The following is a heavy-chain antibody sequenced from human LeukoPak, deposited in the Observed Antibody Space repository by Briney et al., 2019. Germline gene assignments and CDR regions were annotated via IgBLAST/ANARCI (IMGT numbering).Heavy chain of an antibody. CDR3: ARSLRAGYGLLDY. J-gene: IGHJ4*02. CDR1: GFTSTNTW. CDR2: ISSNGGNT. D-gene: IGHD5-18*01. Sequence: PGGSLRLSCAASGFTSTNTWMTWVRQAPGKGLEYVSAISSNGGNTYYANSVKGRFTISRDNSKNTLYLQMGSLRDEDMAVYYCARSLRAGYGLLDYWGQGTQVAVSS. V-gene: IGHV3-64*01.